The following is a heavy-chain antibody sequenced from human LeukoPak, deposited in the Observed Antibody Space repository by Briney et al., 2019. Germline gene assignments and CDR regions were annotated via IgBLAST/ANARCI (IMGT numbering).Heavy chain of an antibody. D-gene: IGHD4-17*01. CDR2: ISYDGNNE. J-gene: IGHJ4*02. Sequence: GGFLRLSCAASGFTFSSDAMHWVRQAPGKGLEWVAVISYDGNNEYCVDSVKGRFSISRDNSRSTLYLQMNSLRPEDTAVYYCARSSPGDYTLHLIDSWGQGTLVTVSS. CDR1: GFTFSSDA. CDR3: ARSSPGDYTLHLIDS. V-gene: IGHV3-30-3*01.